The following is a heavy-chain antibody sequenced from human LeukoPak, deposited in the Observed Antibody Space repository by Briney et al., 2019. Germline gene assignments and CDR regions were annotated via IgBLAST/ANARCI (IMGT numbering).Heavy chain of an antibody. D-gene: IGHD2-2*03. Sequence: GESMKISCKGSGYIFPTYWIAWVRQMPGKGLEWMGTIYPDESNIRYSPSFQGQVTISADKSISTAYLQWSSLKASDTAMYYCARPPSRGYSSSFEYWGQGTLVTVSS. J-gene: IGHJ4*02. CDR2: IYPDESNI. CDR1: GYIFPTYW. CDR3: ARPPSRGYSSSFEY. V-gene: IGHV5-51*01.